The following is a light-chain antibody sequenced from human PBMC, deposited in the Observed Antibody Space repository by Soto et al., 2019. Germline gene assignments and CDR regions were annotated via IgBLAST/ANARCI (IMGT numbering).Light chain of an antibody. Sequence: EIVLTQSPGTLSLSPGERATVSCRASQSVSSNYFAWYQQRPGQAPRLLIYGPSGRATGIPDRFSGSGSGTDFTLTISRLEPEDFAVYYCQKYGDSPLTFGGGTKIEIK. CDR1: QSVSSNY. V-gene: IGKV3-20*01. J-gene: IGKJ4*01. CDR3: QKYGDSPLT. CDR2: GPS.